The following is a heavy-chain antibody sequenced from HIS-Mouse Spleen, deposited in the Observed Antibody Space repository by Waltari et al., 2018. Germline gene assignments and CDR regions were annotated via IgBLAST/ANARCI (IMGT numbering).Heavy chain of an antibody. D-gene: IGHD1-26*01. CDR3: ARDRELYFDY. CDR1: AGSISSSSYY. V-gene: IGHV4-39*07. CDR2: IYYSGST. Sequence: QLQLQESGPGLVKPSETLSLTCTVPAGSISSSSYYWGWIRQPPGKGLEWIGSIYYSGSTYYNPSLKNRVTISVDTSKNQFSLKLSSVTAADTAVYYCARDRELYFDYWGQGTLVTVSS. J-gene: IGHJ4*02.